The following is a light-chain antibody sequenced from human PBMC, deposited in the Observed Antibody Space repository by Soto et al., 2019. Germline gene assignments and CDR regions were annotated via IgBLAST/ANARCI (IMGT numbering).Light chain of an antibody. Sequence: NFMLTQPHSVSESPGKTVTISCTRSSGSIASNYVQWYQQRPGSAPTPVIYEDSQRPSGVPDRFSGSIDSSSNSASLTISRLKTEDEADYYCQSCDISNVVCGGGTKLTVL. CDR3: QSCDISNVV. CDR1: SGSIASNY. V-gene: IGLV6-57*04. J-gene: IGLJ2*01. CDR2: EDS.